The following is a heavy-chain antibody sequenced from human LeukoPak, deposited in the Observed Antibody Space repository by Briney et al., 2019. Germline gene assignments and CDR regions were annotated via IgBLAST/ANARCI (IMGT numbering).Heavy chain of an antibody. CDR1: GYTFTSYD. CDR2: MNPNSGNT. V-gene: IGHV1-8*01. D-gene: IGHD3-10*01. J-gene: IGHJ3*02. Sequence: ASVKVSCKASGYTFTSYDINWVRQATGQGLEWMGWMNPNSGNTGYAQKFRGRVTMTRNTSISTAYMELSSLRSEDTAVYYCARDLLWFGELSWAFDIWGQGTMVTVSS. CDR3: ARDLLWFGELSWAFDI.